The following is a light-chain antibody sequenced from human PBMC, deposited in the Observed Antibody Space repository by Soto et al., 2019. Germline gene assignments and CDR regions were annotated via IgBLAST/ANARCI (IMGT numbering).Light chain of an antibody. J-gene: IGLJ1*01. Sequence: QSALTQPRSVSGSPGQSVTISCTGTSSDVGGYNYVSWYQQHPGKAPKLMIYDVSKRPSGVPDRFSGSKSGNTASLTISGPQAEDEAVYYCCSYAGTYPLGFFETGTKLTVL. CDR1: SSDVGGYNY. CDR3: CSYAGTYPLGF. CDR2: DVS. V-gene: IGLV2-11*01.